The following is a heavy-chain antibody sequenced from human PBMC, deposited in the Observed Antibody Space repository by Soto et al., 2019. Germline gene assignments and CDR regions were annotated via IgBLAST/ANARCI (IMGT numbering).Heavy chain of an antibody. Sequence: SETLSLTCTVSGGSITSYYWSWIRRPPGKGLEWIAYIYDTGISGYTPSTSYNPSLKSRVTMSLDTSKRQFSLKLTSVTAADTAVYYCARGEDAFFYYGLDVWGQGITVTVSS. V-gene: IGHV4-59*01. CDR3: ARGEDAFFYYGLDV. CDR2: IYDTGISGYTPST. CDR1: GGSITSYY. J-gene: IGHJ6*02.